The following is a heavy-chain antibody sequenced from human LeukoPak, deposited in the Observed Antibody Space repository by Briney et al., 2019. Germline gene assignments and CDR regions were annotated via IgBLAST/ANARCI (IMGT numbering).Heavy chain of an antibody. CDR1: GDSISSTNYY. CDR3: ARGYYDILTGYYNDY. D-gene: IGHD3-9*01. V-gene: IGHV4-39*07. CDR2: ISYSGNT. Sequence: SETMSLTCTVSGDSISSTNYYWGWIRQPPGKGLEWIGSISYSGNTYYNPSLKSRVTISVDTSKNQFSLKLSSVTAADTAVYYCARGYYDILTGYYNDYWGQGTLVTVSS. J-gene: IGHJ4*02.